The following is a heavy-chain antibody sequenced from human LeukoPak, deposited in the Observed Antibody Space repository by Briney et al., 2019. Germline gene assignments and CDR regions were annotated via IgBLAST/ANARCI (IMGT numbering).Heavy chain of an antibody. D-gene: IGHD3-22*01. CDR3: AIGDSSGDFDY. CDR1: RSTFTSCY. V-gene: IGHV1-46*01. CDR2: INPSGGST. Sequence: ASVKVSCKASRSTFTSCYMHWVRQAPGQGLEWMGIINPSGGSTSYAQKFQGRVTMTRDTSTSTVYMELSSLRSEDTAVYYCAIGDSSGDFDYWGQGTLVTVSS. J-gene: IGHJ4*02.